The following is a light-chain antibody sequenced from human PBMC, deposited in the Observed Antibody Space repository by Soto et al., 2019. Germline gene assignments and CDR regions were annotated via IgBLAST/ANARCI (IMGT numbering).Light chain of an antibody. CDR2: DES. CDR3: QQYDNCPPIN. V-gene: IGKV3-15*01. Sequence: EIVLTQSPATLSVSPGERATLSCRASQSVSSNLACYQQKPGQAHRLLIYDESTRATGIPARFSGSGSGTEFTLTISSLQSEDFAVYYCQQYDNCPPINFGTGTKGDNK. J-gene: IGKJ3*01. CDR1: QSVSSN.